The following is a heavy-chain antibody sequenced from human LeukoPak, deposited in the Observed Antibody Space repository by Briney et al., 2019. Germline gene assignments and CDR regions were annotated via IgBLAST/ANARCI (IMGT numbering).Heavy chain of an antibody. V-gene: IGHV4-31*03. Sequence: PSQTLSLTCTVSGGSISIGGYYWSWIRQHPGKGLEWIGYIYYSGSTYYNPSLKSRVTISVDTSKNQFSLKLSSVTAADTAVYYCARGPRIAAAGEGFDPWGQGTLVTVSS. CDR2: IYYSGST. D-gene: IGHD6-13*01. CDR3: ARGPRIAAAGEGFDP. J-gene: IGHJ5*02. CDR1: GGSISIGGYY.